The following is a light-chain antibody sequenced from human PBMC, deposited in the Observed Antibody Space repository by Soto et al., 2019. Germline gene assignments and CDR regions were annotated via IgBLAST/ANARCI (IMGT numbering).Light chain of an antibody. CDR3: KNNSNWPPEIT. V-gene: IGKV3-11*01. CDR2: DAS. CDR1: QTVGTY. Sequence: EIVLTQSPATLSLSPGERATLSCRASQTVGTYLAWYQQKPGQPPRLLVYDASNWATGIPARFSGSGSGTNFTLTISSLEPEDFTVYYCKNNSNWPPEITYGGGTKVDMK. J-gene: IGKJ4*01.